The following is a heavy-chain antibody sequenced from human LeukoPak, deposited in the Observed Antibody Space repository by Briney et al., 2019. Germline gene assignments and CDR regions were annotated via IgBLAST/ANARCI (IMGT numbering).Heavy chain of an antibody. D-gene: IGHD6-19*01. Sequence: GGSLRLSCAASGFTFSSYSMNWVRQAPGKGLEWVSSISSSSYIYYADAVKGRFTISRDNAKNSLYLQMNSLRAEDTAVYYCARGSSSGWSRGDYWGQGTPVTVSS. V-gene: IGHV3-21*01. J-gene: IGHJ4*02. CDR1: GFTFSSYS. CDR3: ARGSSSGWSRGDY. CDR2: ISSSSYI.